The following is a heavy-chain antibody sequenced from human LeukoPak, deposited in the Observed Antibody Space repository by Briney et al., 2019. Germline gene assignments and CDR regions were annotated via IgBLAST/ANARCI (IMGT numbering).Heavy chain of an antibody. V-gene: IGHV5-51*01. J-gene: IGHJ6*03. CDR1: GYSFTSYW. D-gene: IGHD2-8*01. CDR3: ARHGHCTNGVCYSNYHYYRVV. Sequence: GESLKISCKGSGYSFTSYWIGWVRQMPGKGLEWMGIIYPDDSDTRYSPSFEGQVIISVDKSISTAYLQWSSLKASDTATYYCARHGHCTNGVCYSNYHYYRVVWGKGTTVTVSS. CDR2: IYPDDSDT.